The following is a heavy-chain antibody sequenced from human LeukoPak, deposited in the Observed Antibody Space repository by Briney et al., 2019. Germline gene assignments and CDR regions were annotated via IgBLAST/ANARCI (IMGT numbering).Heavy chain of an antibody. CDR3: VRDGFDYNDY. J-gene: IGHJ4*02. Sequence: SETLSLTCAVSGYSISIGFYWGWIRQPPGKGLEWIGSIYHGGNTFYNPSLKSRVTISVDTSKNHFSLKLSSVTAADTAVYYCVRDGFDYNDYWGQGTLVTVSS. CDR1: GYSISIGFY. V-gene: IGHV4-38-2*02. D-gene: IGHD4-11*01. CDR2: IYHGGNT.